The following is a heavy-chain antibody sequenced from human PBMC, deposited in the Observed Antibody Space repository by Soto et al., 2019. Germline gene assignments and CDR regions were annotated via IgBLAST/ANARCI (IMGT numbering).Heavy chain of an antibody. D-gene: IGHD1-26*01. V-gene: IGHV4-30-2*01. CDR3: ARGADGNHYGGNYYFDA. CDR1: GDSISSSSSS. J-gene: IGHJ4*02. Sequence: SETLSLTCAFSGDSISSSSSSWNWLGQPPGSGLEWIGYISHTGGTFYSPSLDSRVTISMDRSKNQFSLRLNSVTDADTALYFWARGADGNHYGGNYYFDAWGPGRPVTVSS. CDR2: ISHTGGT.